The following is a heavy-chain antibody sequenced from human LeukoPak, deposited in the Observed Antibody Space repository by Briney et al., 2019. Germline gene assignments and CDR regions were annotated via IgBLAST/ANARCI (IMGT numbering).Heavy chain of an antibody. Sequence: GGSLRLSCAASGVTFSNYSMNWVRQAPGKGLEWVSYISSTSTRYYADSVKGRFTISRDTAKNSLYLQMNSLRAEDTAVYYCAKKGYYDGSGYYMYYFDHWAREPWSPSPQ. CDR2: ISSTSTR. V-gene: IGHV3-48*04. J-gene: IGHJ4*02. CDR1: GVTFSNYS. D-gene: IGHD3-22*01. CDR3: AKKGYYDGSGYYMYYFDH.